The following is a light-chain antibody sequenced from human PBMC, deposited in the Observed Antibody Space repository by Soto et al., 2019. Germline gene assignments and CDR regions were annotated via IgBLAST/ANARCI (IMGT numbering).Light chain of an antibody. CDR2: DIS. CDR3: CSYAGSYTFYV. V-gene: IGLV2-11*01. Sequence: QAVVTQPRSVSGSPGQSVTISCTGTSSDVGYYNYVSWYQQHPGTAPKLMIYDISVRPSGVPDRFSGSKSGNTASLTISGLQAEDEADYYCCSYAGSYTFYVFGTGTKVTVL. CDR1: SSDVGYYNY. J-gene: IGLJ1*01.